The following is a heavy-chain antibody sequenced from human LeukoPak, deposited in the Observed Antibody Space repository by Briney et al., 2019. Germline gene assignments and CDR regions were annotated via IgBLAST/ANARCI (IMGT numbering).Heavy chain of an antibody. Sequence: SETLSLTCAVYGGSFSGYYWSWIRQPPGKGLEWIGEINHSGSTNYNPSLKSRVTISVDTSKNQFSLKLSSVTAADTAVYYCARLSSSSFFDYWGQGTLVTVSS. CDR3: ARLSSSSFFDY. V-gene: IGHV4-34*01. CDR2: INHSGST. D-gene: IGHD6-6*01. J-gene: IGHJ4*02. CDR1: GGSFSGYY.